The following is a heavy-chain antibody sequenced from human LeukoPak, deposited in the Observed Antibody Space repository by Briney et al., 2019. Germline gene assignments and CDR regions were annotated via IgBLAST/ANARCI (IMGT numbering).Heavy chain of an antibody. Sequence: GESLKISCKGSGYTFTNYWIGWVRQMPGKGLEWMGIIYPGDSDTRYSPSFQGQVTISADKSISTAYLQWSSLKASDTAMYYCASPAGGPAGAGHDAFDIWGQGTMVTVSS. V-gene: IGHV5-51*01. J-gene: IGHJ3*02. D-gene: IGHD6-19*01. CDR2: IYPGDSDT. CDR3: ASPAGGPAGAGHDAFDI. CDR1: GYTFTNYW.